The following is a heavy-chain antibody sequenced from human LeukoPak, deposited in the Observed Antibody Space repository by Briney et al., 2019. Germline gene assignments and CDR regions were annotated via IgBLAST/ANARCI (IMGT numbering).Heavy chain of an antibody. J-gene: IGHJ1*01. V-gene: IGHV3-53*01. CDR1: GFTVSSNY. CDR3: AKFRGCSGGSCYSVYFQH. Sequence: GGSLRLSCAASGFTVSSNYMSWVRQAPGKGLEWVSVIYSGGSTYYADSVKGRFTISRDNSKNTLYLQMNSLRAEDTAVYYCAKFRGCSGGSCYSVYFQHWGQGILVTVSS. D-gene: IGHD2-15*01. CDR2: IYSGGST.